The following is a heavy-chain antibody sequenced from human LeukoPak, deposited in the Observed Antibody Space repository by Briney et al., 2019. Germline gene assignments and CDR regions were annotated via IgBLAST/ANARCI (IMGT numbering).Heavy chain of an antibody. J-gene: IGHJ5*02. CDR3: ARAPRRDWFDP. V-gene: IGHV4-4*09. CDR1: GCSISSYY. CDR2: IYTSGST. Sequence: SETLCLTCTASGCSISSYYWSWVRQPPGKGLEWIGYIYTSGSTNYNPSLKSRVTISVDTSKNQFSLKLSSVTAADTAVYYWARAPRRDWFDPWGQGTLVTVSS.